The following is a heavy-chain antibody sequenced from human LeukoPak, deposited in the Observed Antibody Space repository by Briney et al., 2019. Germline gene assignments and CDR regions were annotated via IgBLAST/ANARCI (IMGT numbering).Heavy chain of an antibody. Sequence: GGFLRLSCAVSGFTFSSYAMTWVRQAPAKGLDWVSPISGSGGSTDYADSVKGRFSVSRDNSKNTLFPQMSSLRAEDTAVYYCARDLVGAIAHGFDYWGQGTLVTVSS. CDR2: ISGSGGST. D-gene: IGHD1-26*01. CDR3: ARDLVGAIAHGFDY. CDR1: GFTFSSYA. J-gene: IGHJ4*02. V-gene: IGHV3-23*01.